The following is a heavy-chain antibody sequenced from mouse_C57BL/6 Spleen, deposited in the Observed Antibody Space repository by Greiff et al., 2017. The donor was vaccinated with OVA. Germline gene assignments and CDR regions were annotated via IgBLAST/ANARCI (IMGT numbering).Heavy chain of an antibody. V-gene: IGHV3-6*01. CDR2: ISYDGSN. CDR3: ARDQLAWFAY. Sequence: ESGPGLVKPSQSLSLTCSVTGYSITSGYYWNWIRQFPGNKLEWMGYISYDGSNNYNPSLKNRISITRDTSKNQFFLKLNSVTTEDTATYYCARDQLAWFAYWGQGTLVTVSA. D-gene: IGHD4-1*02. J-gene: IGHJ3*01. CDR1: GYSITSGYY.